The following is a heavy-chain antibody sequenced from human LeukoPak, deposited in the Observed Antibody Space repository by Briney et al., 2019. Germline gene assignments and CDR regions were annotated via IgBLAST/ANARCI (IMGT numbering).Heavy chain of an antibody. CDR3: ARGLRGYSYVRFDY. V-gene: IGHV4-34*01. D-gene: IGHD5-18*01. CDR2: INHSGST. CDR1: GGSFSGYY. J-gene: IGHJ4*02. Sequence: SETLSLTCAVYGGSFSGYYWSWIRQPPGKGLEWIGEINHSGSTNYNPSLKSRVTISVDTSKNQFSLKLSSVTAADTAVYYCARGLRGYSYVRFDYWGQGTLVTVSS.